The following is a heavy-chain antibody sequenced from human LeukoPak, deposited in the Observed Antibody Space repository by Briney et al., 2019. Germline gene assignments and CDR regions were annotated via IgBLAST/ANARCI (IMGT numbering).Heavy chain of an antibody. CDR3: ATVDQWLAYDY. Sequence: ASVKVSCKASGYSFTGYYIHWVRQAPGQGLEWMGWINPNTGGTNFAQKFQGRVTMTRGTSITTTHMELSSLRSDDTAVYYCATVDQWLAYDYWGQGTLVTVSS. CDR1: GYSFTGYY. J-gene: IGHJ4*02. V-gene: IGHV1-2*02. CDR2: INPNTGGT. D-gene: IGHD6-19*01.